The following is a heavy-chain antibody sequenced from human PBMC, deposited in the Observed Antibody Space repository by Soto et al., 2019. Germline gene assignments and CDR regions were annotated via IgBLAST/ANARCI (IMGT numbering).Heavy chain of an antibody. CDR1: GYTFTSYD. V-gene: IGHV1-8*01. CDR2: MNPNSGNT. D-gene: IGHD3-16*01. Sequence: ASVKVSCKASGYTFTSYDINWVRQATGQGLEWMGWMNPNSGNTGYAQKFQGRVTMTRNTSISTAYMELSSLRSEDTAVYYCARHAIGDYFWGTLIPQYIYYYYYYMDVWGKGTTVPVSS. CDR3: ARHAIGDYFWGTLIPQYIYYYYYYMDV. J-gene: IGHJ6*03.